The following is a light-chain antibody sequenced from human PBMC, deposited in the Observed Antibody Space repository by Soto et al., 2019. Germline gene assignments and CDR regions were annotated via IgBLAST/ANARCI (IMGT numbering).Light chain of an antibody. V-gene: IGLV2-23*01. CDR1: SSDVGTYNF. Sequence: QSALTQPASVSGSPGQSITISCTGTSSDVGTYNFVSWYQQHPGKAPRLMIYDDIKRPSGVSTRFSGSKSDNTASLTISGLQAEDESDYYCCSFAGSAGTDRCLFGSGTKLTVL. J-gene: IGLJ1*01. CDR2: DDI. CDR3: CSFAGSAGTDRCL.